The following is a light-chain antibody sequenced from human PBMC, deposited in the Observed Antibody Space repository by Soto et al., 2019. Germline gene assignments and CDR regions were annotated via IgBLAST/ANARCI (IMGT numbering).Light chain of an antibody. Sequence: QSALTQPASVSGSPGQSITISCTGTSSDIGAYNYVSWYQQHPGKAPKLMIYDVNIRPSGVSNRFSGSKSGNTASLTISGLQAEDEADYYCTSWTTSTTMIFGGVTKLTV. CDR3: TSWTTSTTMI. V-gene: IGLV2-14*03. J-gene: IGLJ2*01. CDR2: DVN. CDR1: SSDIGAYNY.